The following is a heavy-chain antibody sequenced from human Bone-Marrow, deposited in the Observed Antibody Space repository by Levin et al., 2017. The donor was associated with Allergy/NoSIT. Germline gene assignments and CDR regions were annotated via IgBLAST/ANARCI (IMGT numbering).Heavy chain of an antibody. CDR3: ATLIGSARNFDN. D-gene: IGHD6-25*01. J-gene: IGHJ4*02. Sequence: GGSLRLSCAASGFSLTNHAMNWVRLAPGKGLEWVSGISASGGATYYKDSLKGRFTISRDTSNNTLFLQMNSLRDDDAAIYYCATLIGSARNFDNWGRGTLVTVSS. V-gene: IGHV3-23*01. CDR2: ISASGGAT. CDR1: GFSLTNHA.